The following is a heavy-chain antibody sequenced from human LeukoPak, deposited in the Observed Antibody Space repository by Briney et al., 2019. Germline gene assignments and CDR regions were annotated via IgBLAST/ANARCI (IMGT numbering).Heavy chain of an antibody. CDR3: ARLGYYGSGSYNFDY. J-gene: IGHJ4*02. D-gene: IGHD3-10*01. CDR2: IKQDGSEK. V-gene: IGHV3-7*01. Sequence: SGGSLRLSCAASGFTFSSYSMNWVRQAPGKGLEWVANIKQDGSEKHYVDSVKGRFTISRDNAKNSLYLQMNSLRAEDTAVYFCARLGYYGSGSYNFDYWGQGTLVTVSS. CDR1: GFTFSSYS.